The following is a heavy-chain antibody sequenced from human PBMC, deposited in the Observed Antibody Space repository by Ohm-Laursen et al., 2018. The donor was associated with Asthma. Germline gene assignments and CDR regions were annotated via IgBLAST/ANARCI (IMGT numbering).Heavy chain of an antibody. CDR2: IYYSGLT. V-gene: IGHV4-31*03. J-gene: IGHJ4*02. CDR3: ARGAFYYESTGYYFFDH. Sequence: SQTLSLTCTVSGDSISSGNNYWSWIRRHPGKGLEWIGYIYYSGLTYSNPSLRSRVIISVDTSKNQFSLNLTSVTAADTAVYYCARGAFYYESTGYYFFDHWGQGALVTVSS. D-gene: IGHD3-22*01. CDR1: GDSISSGNNY.